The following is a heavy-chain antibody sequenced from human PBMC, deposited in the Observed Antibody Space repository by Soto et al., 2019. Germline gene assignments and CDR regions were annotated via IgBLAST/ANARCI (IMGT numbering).Heavy chain of an antibody. Sequence: QVQLMESGGGVVQPGRSLRLSCVASGYSLSDYGIHWVRQAPGKGLEWVAVISYDGSNRLHADSVKGRFTISRDNSQNTAYLQMNGLRAEDTAVYYCAKSAYSHFFFDYWGPGTLVSVFS. CDR1: GYSLSDYG. CDR3: AKSAYSHFFFDY. D-gene: IGHD2-15*01. CDR2: ISYDGSNR. J-gene: IGHJ4*02. V-gene: IGHV3-30*18.